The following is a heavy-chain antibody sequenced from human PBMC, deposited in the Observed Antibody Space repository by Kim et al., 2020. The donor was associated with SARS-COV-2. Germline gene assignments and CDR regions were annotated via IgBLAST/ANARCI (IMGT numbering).Heavy chain of an antibody. CDR3: AKDSSSGEGDYFDY. V-gene: IGHV3-23*01. CDR1: GFTFSNYA. CDR2: ISGSGSST. J-gene: IGHJ4*02. D-gene: IGHD6-13*01. Sequence: GGSLRLSCAASGFTFSNYAMSWVRQAPGKGLEWVSGISGSGSSTYYADSVKGRFTVSRDNSKNTLYLQMNSLRAEDTAVYYCAKDSSSGEGDYFDYWGQGARVTPSS.